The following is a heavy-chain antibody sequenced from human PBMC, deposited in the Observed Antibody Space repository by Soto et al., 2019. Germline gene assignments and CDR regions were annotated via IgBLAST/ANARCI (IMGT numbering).Heavy chain of an antibody. CDR3: ARVPYTHFGGYYYRMDV. V-gene: IGHV3-9*01. Sequence: EVQLVESGGGLVQPGMSLRLSCGVSGFTFDDYAMHWVRQAPGKGLEWVSGISWNSGNIGYADSVKGRFIVSRKNAKNSPYLHMNSLRPEDTALYYCARVPYTHFGGYYYRMDVWGQGTTVTVSS. J-gene: IGHJ6*02. CDR1: GFTFDDYA. D-gene: IGHD3-10*01. CDR2: ISWNSGNI.